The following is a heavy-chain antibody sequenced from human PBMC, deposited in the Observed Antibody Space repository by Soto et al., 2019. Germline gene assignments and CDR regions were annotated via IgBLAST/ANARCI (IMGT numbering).Heavy chain of an antibody. D-gene: IGHD2-8*01. CDR2: IIPIFGTA. V-gene: IGHV1-69*06. CDR1: GGTFSSYA. CDR3: ARVAKMLYDRSLLSRRSSNWFDP. J-gene: IGHJ5*02. Sequence: SVKVSCKASGGTFSSYAISWVRQAPGQGLEWMGGIIPIFGTANYAQKFQGRVTITADKSTSTAYMELSSLRSEDTAVYYCARVAKMLYDRSLLSRRSSNWFDPWGQGTLVTVSS.